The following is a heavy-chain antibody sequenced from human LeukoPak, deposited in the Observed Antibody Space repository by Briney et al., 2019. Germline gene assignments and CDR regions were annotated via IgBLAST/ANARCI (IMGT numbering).Heavy chain of an antibody. CDR2: IYYSGST. Sequence: PSQTLSLTCTFSGGSISSGDYYWSWIRQPPGKGLEWIGYIYYSGSTYYNPSLQSRVTISVDTSKNQFSLKLSSVTAADTAVYYCARESTCYDTLTGYLRPRYFDYWGQGTLVTVSS. V-gene: IGHV4-30-4*08. D-gene: IGHD3-9*01. CDR3: ARESTCYDTLTGYLRPRYFDY. J-gene: IGHJ4*02. CDR1: GGSISSGDYY.